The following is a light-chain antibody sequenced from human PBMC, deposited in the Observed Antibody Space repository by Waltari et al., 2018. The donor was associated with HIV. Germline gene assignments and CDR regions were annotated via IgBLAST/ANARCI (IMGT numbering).Light chain of an antibody. Sequence: SVLTQPPSASGTPGQRVTIPCSGDSSNIGSNSVYWYQQLPGTAPKLLIYTNDQRPSGVPDRFSGSNSGTSASLAISGLRSEDEADYYCATWDDDLSTWLFGGGTKLTVL. CDR3: ATWDDDLSTWL. J-gene: IGLJ3*02. CDR2: TND. CDR1: SSNIGSNS. V-gene: IGLV1-47*01.